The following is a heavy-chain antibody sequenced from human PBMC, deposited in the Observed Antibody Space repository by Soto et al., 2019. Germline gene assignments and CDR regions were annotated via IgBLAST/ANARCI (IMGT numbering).Heavy chain of an antibody. J-gene: IGHJ4*02. V-gene: IGHV1-2*02. CDR2: INPNSGGT. D-gene: IGHD3-22*01. CDR3: ARRKAAYYDSSGYHYYFEY. Sequence: GASVKVSCKASGYNFTDYYVHGVSQATGQGLEWMGWINPNSGGTKSAQKLQGRVTMTRDPSISTAYMELSRLRSDDTAVYSCARRKAAYYDSSGYHYYFEYWRRGTLVAVSS. CDR1: GYNFTDYY.